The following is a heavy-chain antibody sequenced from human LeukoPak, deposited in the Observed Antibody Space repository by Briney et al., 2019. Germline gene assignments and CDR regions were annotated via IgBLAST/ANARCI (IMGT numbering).Heavy chain of an antibody. CDR2: MSYSGHT. D-gene: IGHD2-15*01. V-gene: IGHV4-39*07. CDR1: GDSIGRINYF. CDR3: ARDRDVDDFDS. J-gene: IGHJ4*01. Sequence: SETLSLTCTISGDSIGRINYFWGWIRQAPGKGLEWIVSMSYSGHTYYNPSLKSRVTTSIDTSKNQLSLNLKSVTAANTAVYYCARDRDVDDFDSWGHGTLVTVSS.